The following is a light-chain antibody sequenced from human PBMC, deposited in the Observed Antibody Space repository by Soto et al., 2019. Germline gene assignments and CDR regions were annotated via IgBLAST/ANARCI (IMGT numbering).Light chain of an antibody. J-gene: IGLJ1*01. Sequence: QSALTQPPSVSGSPGQSVAISCTGTSSDVGNSNGVSWYHQPPGTAPKLMIYDVNNRPSGVPDRVSGAKSGNTASLNISGLQAEDEGDYYCSSYTSSSTYVFGTGTKLTVL. V-gene: IGLV2-18*02. CDR1: SSDVGNSNG. CDR3: SSYTSSSTYV. CDR2: DVN.